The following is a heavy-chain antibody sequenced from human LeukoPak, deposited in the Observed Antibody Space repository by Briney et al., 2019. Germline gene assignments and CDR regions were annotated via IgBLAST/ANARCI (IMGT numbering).Heavy chain of an antibody. CDR2: INPILGSP. CDR3: ARDFGSGVFDP. CDR1: GGTFSSYA. Sequence: ASVKVSCKASGGTFSSYAITWVRQAPGQGLEWMGGINPILGSPKYAQKFQGRVTITTDESTNTAYMELSSLRSEDTTVYHCARDFGSGVFDPWGQGTLVTVTS. D-gene: IGHD3-10*01. V-gene: IGHV1-69*05. J-gene: IGHJ5*02.